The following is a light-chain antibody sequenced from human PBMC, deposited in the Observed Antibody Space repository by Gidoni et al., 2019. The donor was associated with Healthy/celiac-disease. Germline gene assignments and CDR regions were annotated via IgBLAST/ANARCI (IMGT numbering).Light chain of an antibody. CDR2: DAS. V-gene: IGKV3-11*01. CDR1: QSVSSY. Sequence: EIVLTQSPATRAWSPGERATLSCRDSQSVSSYLAGYQQKPGQAPRLLIYDASNRATGIPARFSGSGSVTDFTLTISSLEPEDFAVYYCQQRSNWLLTFGPGTKVDIK. J-gene: IGKJ3*01. CDR3: QQRSNWLLT.